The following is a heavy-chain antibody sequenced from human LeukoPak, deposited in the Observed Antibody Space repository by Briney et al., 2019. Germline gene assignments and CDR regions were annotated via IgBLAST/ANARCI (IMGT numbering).Heavy chain of an antibody. CDR3: ARELPREVTLDC. Sequence: GGSLRLSCAASGFTFIAYGMQWVRQAPGKGLVWVSRINNGGVTTSYADSVRGRFTISRDNAKNTLYLQMSSLRAEDTGVYYCARELPREVTLDCWGQGTLVTVSS. D-gene: IGHD2-21*02. V-gene: IGHV3-74*01. CDR2: INNGGVTT. CDR1: GFTFIAYG. J-gene: IGHJ4*02.